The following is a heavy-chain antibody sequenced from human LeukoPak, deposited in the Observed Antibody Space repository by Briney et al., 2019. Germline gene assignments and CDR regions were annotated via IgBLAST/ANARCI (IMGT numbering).Heavy chain of an antibody. CDR3: ARPSGSYGYGMDV. V-gene: IGHV1-18*01. CDR1: GYTFTSYG. J-gene: IGHJ6*02. CDR2: ISAYNGNT. Sequence: ASVKVSCKASGYTFTSYGISWVRQAPGQGLEWMGWISAYNGNTNYAQKLQGRVTITTDTSTSTAYMELGSLRSDDTAVYYCARPSGSYGYGMDVWGQGTTVTVSS. D-gene: IGHD3-10*01.